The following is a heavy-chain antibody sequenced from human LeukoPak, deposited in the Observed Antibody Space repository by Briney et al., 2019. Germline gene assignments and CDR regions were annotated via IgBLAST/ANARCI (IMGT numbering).Heavy chain of an antibody. J-gene: IGHJ3*02. CDR2: IYHSGST. CDR3: ARATIFGVVAFDI. V-gene: IGHV4-30-2*01. Sequence: SETLSLTCTVSGGSISSGGYYWSWIRQPPGKGLEWIGYIYHSGSTYYNPSLKSRVTISVDRSKNQFSLKLSSVTAADTAVYYCARATIFGVVAFDIWGQGTMVTASS. CDR1: GGSISSGGYY. D-gene: IGHD3-3*01.